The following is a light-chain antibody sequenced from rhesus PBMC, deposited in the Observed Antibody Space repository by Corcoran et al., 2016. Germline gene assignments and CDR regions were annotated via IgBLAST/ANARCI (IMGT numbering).Light chain of an antibody. CDR3: GQGTHWPT. CDR2: KVS. CDR1: QSLVNSDGNTY. V-gene: IGKV2-64*01. J-gene: IGKJ1*01. Sequence: DVVMTQSPLSLPITPGQPASISCRSSQSLVNSDGNTYLSWYRQKPGQPPRTLIYKVSNRASGVPDSFSGSGAGTDYALKISRVEAADVWVYYCGQGTHWPTFGQGTKVEIK.